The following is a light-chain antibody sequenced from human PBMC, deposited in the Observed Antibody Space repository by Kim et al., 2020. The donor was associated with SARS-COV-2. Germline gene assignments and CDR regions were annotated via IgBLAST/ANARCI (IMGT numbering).Light chain of an antibody. CDR1: SSNIGSNT. CDR3: AAWDDSLNGWV. J-gene: IGLJ3*02. V-gene: IGLV1-44*01. CDR2: SND. Sequence: GQKDTLSCSGSSSNIGSNTVNWYQQLPGTAPKLLIYSNDHRPSGVPDRFSGSKSGTSASLAISGLQSEDEAEYYCAAWDDSLNGWVFGGGTQLTVL.